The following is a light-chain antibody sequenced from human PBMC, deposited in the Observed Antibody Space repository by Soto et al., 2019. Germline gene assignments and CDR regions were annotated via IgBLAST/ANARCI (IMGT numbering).Light chain of an antibody. CDR2: GAS. CDR3: QQYYSTPLT. CDR1: QSVSSRF. J-gene: IGKJ4*01. V-gene: IGKV3-20*01. Sequence: EIVLTQSSGTLSLSPGERATLYCSASQSVSSRFFAWYHHKPGQAPRVLVYGASNRATGIPDRFSGTGFGTDFTLTISSLQAEDVAVYYCQQYYSTPLTLGGGTKVNIK.